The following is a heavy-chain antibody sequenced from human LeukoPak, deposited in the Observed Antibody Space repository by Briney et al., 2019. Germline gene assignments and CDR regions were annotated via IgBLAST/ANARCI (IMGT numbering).Heavy chain of an antibody. Sequence: MPSETLSLTCTVSGGSISSYYWSWIRQPPGKGLEWIGYIYYSGSTNYNPSLKSRVTISVDTSKNQFSLKLSSVTAADTAVYYCARGRPLYDFWSGYQTTIDYWGQGTLVTVSS. J-gene: IGHJ4*02. CDR1: GGSISSYY. V-gene: IGHV4-59*01. CDR2: IYYSGST. D-gene: IGHD3-3*01. CDR3: ARGRPLYDFWSGYQTTIDY.